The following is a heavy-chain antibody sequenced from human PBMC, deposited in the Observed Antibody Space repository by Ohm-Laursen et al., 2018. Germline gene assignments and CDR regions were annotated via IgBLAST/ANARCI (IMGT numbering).Heavy chain of an antibody. CDR1: GFTFSDYY. J-gene: IGHJ6*02. V-gene: IGHV3-11*04. CDR2: ITTSGSTI. CDR3: ARDLGYCTNGVCPHYYYGMDV. D-gene: IGHD2-8*01. Sequence: SLRLSCAASGFTFSDYYMSWIRQAPGKGLEWVSYITTSGSTIYYADSVKGRFTISRDDAKNSLYLQMNSLRAEDTAVYYCARDLGYCTNGVCPHYYYGMDVWGQGTTVTVSS.